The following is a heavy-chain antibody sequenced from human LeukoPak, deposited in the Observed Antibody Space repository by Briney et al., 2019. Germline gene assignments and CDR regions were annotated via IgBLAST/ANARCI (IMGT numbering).Heavy chain of an antibody. D-gene: IGHD6-13*01. Sequence: GGSLRLSCAVSGFTFSTSWMHWVRQPPGKGLVWVSHINSDGSTTNYTDSVKGRFTISRDNAGNTLYLQMNSLRAEDTAVYYCGTGYSSSQVDYWGQGTLVTVSS. CDR2: INSDGSTT. CDR3: GTGYSSSQVDY. CDR1: GFTFSTSW. V-gene: IGHV3-74*01. J-gene: IGHJ4*02.